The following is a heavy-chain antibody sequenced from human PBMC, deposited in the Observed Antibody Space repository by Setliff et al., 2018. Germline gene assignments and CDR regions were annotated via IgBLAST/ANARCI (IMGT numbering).Heavy chain of an antibody. CDR3: AGVDVLTASPF. CDR1: GHIFSSYG. D-gene: IGHD3-9*01. Sequence: ASVKVSCKASGHIFSSYGISWVRQAPGQGLEWMGWINPNSAGTNYAQKFQGRVTMAWDASITTAYLDLSRLTSDDTASYYCAGVDVLTASPFWGLGTLVTVSS. J-gene: IGHJ4*02. V-gene: IGHV1-2*02. CDR2: INPNSAGT.